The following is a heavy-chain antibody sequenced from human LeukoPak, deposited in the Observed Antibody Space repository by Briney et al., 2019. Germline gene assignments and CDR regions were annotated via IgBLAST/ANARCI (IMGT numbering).Heavy chain of an antibody. CDR2: ISYDGSNK. CDR3: ARSRSSSSIDY. Sequence: GVSLRLSCAASGFTFSSYAMHWVRQAPGKGLEWVAVISYDGSNKYYADSVKGRFTISRDNSKNTLYLQMNSLRAEDTAVYYCARSRSSSSIDYWGQGTLVTVSS. J-gene: IGHJ4*02. CDR1: GFTFSSYA. V-gene: IGHV3-30-3*01. D-gene: IGHD6-6*01.